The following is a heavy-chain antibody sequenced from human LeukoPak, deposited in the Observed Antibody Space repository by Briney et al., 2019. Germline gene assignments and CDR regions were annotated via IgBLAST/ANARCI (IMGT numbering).Heavy chain of an antibody. J-gene: IGHJ5*02. V-gene: IGHV1-69*05. D-gene: IGHD6-6*01. CDR2: IIPIFGTA. CDR1: GGTFSSYA. CDR3: ASFSIAARRSSKNLNWFDP. Sequence: ASVKVSCKASGGTFSSYAISWVRQAPGQGLEWMGGIIPIFGTANYAQKFQGRVTITTDESTSTAYMELSSLRSEDTAVYYCASFSIAARRSSKNLNWFDPWGQGTLVTVSS.